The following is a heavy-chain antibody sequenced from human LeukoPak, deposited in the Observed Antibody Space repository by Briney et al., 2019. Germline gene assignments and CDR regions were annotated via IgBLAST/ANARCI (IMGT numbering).Heavy chain of an antibody. J-gene: IGHJ4*02. V-gene: IGHV3-7*04. Sequence: GGSLRLSCAASGFTFSSYWMSWVRQAPGKGLEWVANIKQDGSEKYYVDSVKGRFTISRDNAKNLLSLHMNSLRDEDTAVYYCARGNWEPSDYWGQGTLVTVSS. D-gene: IGHD7-27*01. CDR3: ARGNWEPSDY. CDR1: GFTFSSYW. CDR2: IKQDGSEK.